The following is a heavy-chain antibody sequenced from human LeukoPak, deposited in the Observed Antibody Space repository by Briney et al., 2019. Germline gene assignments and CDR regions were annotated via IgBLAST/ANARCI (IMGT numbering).Heavy chain of an antibody. J-gene: IGHJ1*01. CDR2: IGPSSDNI. V-gene: IGHV3-11*06. CDR3: ARVNPANSGFYTY. CDR1: GFTFSDYF. D-gene: IGHD3-22*01. Sequence: GGSLRLSCAASGFTFSDYFMSWVRQAPEKGLEWVSYIGPSSDNINYADSVKGRFTVSRDNAKNSLYLQMNSLRAEDTAVYYCARVNPANSGFYTYWGQGTLVTVSS.